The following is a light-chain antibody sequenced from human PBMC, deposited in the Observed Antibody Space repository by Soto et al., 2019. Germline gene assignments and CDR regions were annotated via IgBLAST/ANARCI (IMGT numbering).Light chain of an antibody. J-gene: IGKJ2*01. V-gene: IGKV3-15*01. CDR3: QEYSNLPRT. CDR2: GAS. Sequence: EIVMTQSPATLSVSPGERATLSCRASKSVSNSLAWYQQKPGQAPRLLIDGASTRATGIPARFSGSGSGTYFTLTISSLQSEDFAVYYCQEYSNLPRTFGQGTKLEI. CDR1: KSVSNS.